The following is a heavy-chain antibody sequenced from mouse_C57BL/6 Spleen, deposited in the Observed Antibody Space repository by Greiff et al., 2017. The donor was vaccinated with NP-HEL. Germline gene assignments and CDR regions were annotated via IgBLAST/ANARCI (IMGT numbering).Heavy chain of an antibody. J-gene: IGHJ4*01. D-gene: IGHD2-4*01. V-gene: IGHV5-16*01. Sequence: VRLVESEGGLVQPGSSMKLSCTASGFTFSDYYMAWVRQVPEKGLEWVANIKYDGSSTYYLDSLKSRFIISRDNAKNIRYLQMSSLKSEDTATYYCARGGLRRTMDYWGQGTSVTVSS. CDR2: IKYDGSST. CDR3: ARGGLRRTMDY. CDR1: GFTFSDYY.